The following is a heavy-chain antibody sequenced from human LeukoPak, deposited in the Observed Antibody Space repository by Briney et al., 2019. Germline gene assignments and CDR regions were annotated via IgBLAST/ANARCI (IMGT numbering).Heavy chain of an antibody. J-gene: IGHJ6*02. CDR2: IYYSGST. D-gene: IGHD5-24*01. Sequence: SETLSLTCTVFGGSISTYYWTWIRQPPGKGLEWIGYIYYSGSTNYSPSLKSGVTISVHTSNNQFSLRLSSVTAADTAVYYCARRRDGYNTRYYDYGMDVWGQGTTVTVSS. CDR1: GGSISTYY. CDR3: ARRRDGYNTRYYDYGMDV. V-gene: IGHV4-59*08.